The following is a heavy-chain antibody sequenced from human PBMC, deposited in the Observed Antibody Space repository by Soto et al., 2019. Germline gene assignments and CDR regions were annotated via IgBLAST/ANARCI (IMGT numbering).Heavy chain of an antibody. D-gene: IGHD4-17*01. J-gene: IGHJ4*02. V-gene: IGHV5-51*01. CDR3: ASSPYGDVDY. CDR2: VYPGDSDP. CDR1: GYSFTIHC. Sequence: GESVKISCKGSGYSFTIHCIGWVLQMPGKGLEWMGIVYPGDSDPRYSPSFQGQVTISADKSISTAYLQWSGLKASDTAMYYCASSPYGDVDYWGQGTLVTVSS.